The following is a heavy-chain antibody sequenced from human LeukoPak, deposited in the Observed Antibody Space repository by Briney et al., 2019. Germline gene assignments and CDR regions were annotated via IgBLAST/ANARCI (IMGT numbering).Heavy chain of an antibody. CDR3: AGTTDPPIVVVPAAMGFDP. D-gene: IGHD2-2*01. V-gene: IGHV4-39*01. CDR2: IYYSGST. J-gene: IGHJ5*02. CDR1: GGSISSSSYY. Sequence: SETLSLTCTVCGGSISSSSYYWGWIRQPPGKGLEWIGSIYYSGSTYYNPSLKSRVTISVDTSKNQFSLKLSSVTAADTAVYYCAGTTDPPIVVVPAAMGFDPWGQGTLVTVSS.